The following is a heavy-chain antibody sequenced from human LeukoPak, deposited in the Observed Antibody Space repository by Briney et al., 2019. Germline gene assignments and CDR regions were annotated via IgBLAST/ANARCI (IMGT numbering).Heavy chain of an antibody. CDR2: ISYDGSNK. D-gene: IGHD6-13*01. J-gene: IGHJ4*02. V-gene: IGHV3-30-3*01. Sequence: PGGSLRLSCAASGFTFSSYAMHWVRQAPGKGLEWVAVISYDGSNKYYADSVKGRFTISRDNSKNTLYLQMNSLRAEDTAVYYCARSGLLAAAGGPFDYWGQGTLVTVSS. CDR3: ARSGLLAAAGGPFDY. CDR1: GFTFSSYA.